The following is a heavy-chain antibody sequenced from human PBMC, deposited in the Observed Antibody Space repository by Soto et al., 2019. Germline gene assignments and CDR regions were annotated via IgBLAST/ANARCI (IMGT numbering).Heavy chain of an antibody. CDR1: GGSISSYY. CDR2: IYYSGST. V-gene: IGHV4-39*01. J-gene: IGHJ5*02. D-gene: IGHD3-3*01. Sequence: AETLSLTCTVSGGSISSYYWSWIRQPPGKGLEWIGSIYYSGSTYYNPSLKSRVTISVDTSKNQFSLKLSSVTAADTAVYYCARLVYDFWSGSGWFDPWGQGTLVTVSS. CDR3: ARLVYDFWSGSGWFDP.